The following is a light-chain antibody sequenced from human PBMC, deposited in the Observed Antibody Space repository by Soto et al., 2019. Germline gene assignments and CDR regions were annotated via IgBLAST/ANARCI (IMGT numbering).Light chain of an antibody. CDR3: QQYSTYPWT. CDR2: RAS. Sequence: DIQMTQSPSSLSASVGDRVTISCRASQTISTFLNWYQQKPGTAPRLLIYRASNVKSGVPPRFSGSGSGREFTLTISSLQPDDFATYYCQQYSTYPWTFGQGTKVDIK. CDR1: QTISTF. J-gene: IGKJ1*01. V-gene: IGKV1-5*01.